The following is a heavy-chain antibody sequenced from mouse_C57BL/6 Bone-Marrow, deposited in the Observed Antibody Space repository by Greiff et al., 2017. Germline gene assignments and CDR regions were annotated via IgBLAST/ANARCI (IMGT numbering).Heavy chain of an antibody. V-gene: IGHV1-55*01. CDR3: ARPYYSNYWYFDV. J-gene: IGHJ1*03. CDR2: IYPGSGST. Sequence: QVQLQQPGAELVKPGASVKMSCTASGYTFTSYWITWVKQRPGQGLEWIGDIYPGSGSTKYNEKFKSKATLTVDTSSRTTYMQLSRLTSEDSSVYYCARPYYSNYWYFDVWGTGTTVTVSS. D-gene: IGHD2-5*01. CDR1: GYTFTSYW.